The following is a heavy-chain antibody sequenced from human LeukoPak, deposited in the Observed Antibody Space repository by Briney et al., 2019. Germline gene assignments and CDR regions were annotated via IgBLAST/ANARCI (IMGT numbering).Heavy chain of an antibody. V-gene: IGHV4-39*07. CDR3: VGNYYDSSGFGLRDY. Sequence: SETLSLTCAVSGGSISSGGYSWGWIRQPPGKGLEWIGSIYYSGSTYYNPSLKSRVTISVDTSRNQFSLKLSSVTAADTAVYYCVGNYYDSSGFGLRDYWGQGTLVTVSS. J-gene: IGHJ4*02. CDR2: IYYSGST. D-gene: IGHD3-22*01. CDR1: GGSISSGGYS.